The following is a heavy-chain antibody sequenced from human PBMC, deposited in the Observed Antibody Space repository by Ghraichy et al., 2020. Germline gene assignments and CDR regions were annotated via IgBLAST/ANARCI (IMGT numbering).Heavy chain of an antibody. CDR2: ISGSGGST. CDR1: KLTFSNYA. Sequence: GGSLRLSCAASKLTFSNYAMSWVRQAPGKGLEWVSNISGSGGSTSYADSVKGRFTISRDNSKNTLYLQVNSLRAEDTALYYCARGPTLTNWFDPWGQGTLVTVSS. J-gene: IGHJ5*02. CDR3: ARGPTLTNWFDP. V-gene: IGHV3-23*01.